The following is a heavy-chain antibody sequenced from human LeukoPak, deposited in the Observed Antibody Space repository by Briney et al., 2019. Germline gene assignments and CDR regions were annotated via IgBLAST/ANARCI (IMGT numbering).Heavy chain of an antibody. CDR1: GYTFTSYG. CDR2: ISAYNGNT. Sequence: ASVKVSCKAPGYTFTSYGISWVRQAPGQGLEWMGWISAYNGNTNYAQKLQGRVTMTTDTSTSTAYMELRSLRSDDTAVYYCARVSWFGEWYDYWGQGTLVTVSS. J-gene: IGHJ4*02. D-gene: IGHD3-10*01. V-gene: IGHV1-18*01. CDR3: ARVSWFGEWYDY.